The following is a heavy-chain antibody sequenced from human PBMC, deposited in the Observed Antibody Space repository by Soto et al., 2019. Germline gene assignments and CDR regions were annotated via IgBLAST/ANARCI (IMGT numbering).Heavy chain of an antibody. V-gene: IGHV4-39*01. D-gene: IGHD6-19*01. CDR2: IYYSGST. Sequence: SETLSLTCSVSGGSINSSSYFWGWVRQPPGKGLEWIGSIYYSGSTYYNPSLRSRVTISVDTSKDQFSLKLSSVTAADTAVFYCARHYSSGSRNWFDPWGQGTLVTVSS. CDR3: ARHYSSGSRNWFDP. J-gene: IGHJ5*02. CDR1: GGSINSSSYF.